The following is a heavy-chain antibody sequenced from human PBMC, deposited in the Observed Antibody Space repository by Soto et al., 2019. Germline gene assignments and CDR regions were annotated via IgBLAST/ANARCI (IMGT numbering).Heavy chain of an antibody. D-gene: IGHD1-26*01. CDR1: GGSISSYY. CDR2: IYYSGST. CDR3: ARVGVGATNDY. V-gene: IGHV4-59*01. Sequence: SETLSLTCTVSGGSISSYYWSWIRQPPGKGLEWIGYIYYSGSTNYNPSLKSRVTISVDTSKNQFSLKLSSVTAADTAVYYCARVGVGATNDYWGQGTLVTVS. J-gene: IGHJ4*02.